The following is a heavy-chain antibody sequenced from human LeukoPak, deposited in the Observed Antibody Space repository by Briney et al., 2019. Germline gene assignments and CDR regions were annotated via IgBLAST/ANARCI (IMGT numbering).Heavy chain of an antibody. Sequence: GGSLRLSCAASGFTFSSYWMHWVRQAPGKGLVRVSRINSDGYSLSYADSVKGRFTISRDNAKNTLYLEMNSLRAEDTAVYYCARLGYSSSWYYFDYWGQGTLVTVSS. D-gene: IGHD6-13*01. CDR1: GFTFSSYW. CDR2: INSDGYSL. V-gene: IGHV3-74*01. J-gene: IGHJ4*02. CDR3: ARLGYSSSWYYFDY.